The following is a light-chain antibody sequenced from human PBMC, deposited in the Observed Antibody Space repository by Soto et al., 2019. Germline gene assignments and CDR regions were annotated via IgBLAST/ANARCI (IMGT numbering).Light chain of an antibody. Sequence: GDRVTITCQASQDISNYLNWYQQKPGKAPKLLIYDASNLETGVPSRLSGSGSGTEFTLTIRSLQPDDFATYYCQQYNSYWTFGQGTKVDIK. V-gene: IGKV1-33*01. CDR1: QDISNY. J-gene: IGKJ1*01. CDR3: QQYNSYWT. CDR2: DAS.